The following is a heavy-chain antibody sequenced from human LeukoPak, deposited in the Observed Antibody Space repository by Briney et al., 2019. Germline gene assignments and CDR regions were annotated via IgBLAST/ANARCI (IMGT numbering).Heavy chain of an antibody. CDR1: GFTFSSYP. V-gene: IGHV3-30-3*01. J-gene: IGHJ4*02. CDR3: ARDSSGYPFDY. Sequence: GGSLRLSCAASGFTFSSYPMHWVRQAPGKGLEWVAVISNDIRNTYYADSVKGRFSISRDNPKNTLYLQMNSLRADDTALYYCARDSSGYPFDYWGQGTLVAVSS. CDR2: ISNDIRNT. D-gene: IGHD3-22*01.